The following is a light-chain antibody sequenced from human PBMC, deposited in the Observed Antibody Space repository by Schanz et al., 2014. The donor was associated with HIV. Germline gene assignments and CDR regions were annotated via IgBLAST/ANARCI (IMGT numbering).Light chain of an antibody. Sequence: EIVLTQSPGSLSLSPGERATLSCGASPRLSSSYLAWYQQKRDQPPRLVIYATSTRAAGIPDRFSGTGSGTEFTLTISRLEPEDFAVYYCQQYGSSPLITFGQGTRLEIK. J-gene: IGKJ5*01. CDR1: PRLSSSY. CDR2: ATS. CDR3: QQYGSSPLIT. V-gene: IGKV3-20*01.